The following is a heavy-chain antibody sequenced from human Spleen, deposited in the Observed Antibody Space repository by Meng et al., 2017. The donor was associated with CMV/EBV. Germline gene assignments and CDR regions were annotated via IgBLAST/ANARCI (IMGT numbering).Heavy chain of an antibody. D-gene: IGHD6-19*01. Sequence: VQLQQGGAGLLKPSGTLSLTCAGSGGSISSSNWWSWVRQPPGKGLEWIGEIYHSGSTNYNPSLKSRVTISVDKSKNQFSLKLSSVTAADTAVYYCASFPPPGKQWLVTDYWGQGTLVTASS. CDR3: ASFPPPGKQWLVTDY. J-gene: IGHJ4*02. V-gene: IGHV4-4*02. CDR1: GGSISSSNW. CDR2: IYHSGST.